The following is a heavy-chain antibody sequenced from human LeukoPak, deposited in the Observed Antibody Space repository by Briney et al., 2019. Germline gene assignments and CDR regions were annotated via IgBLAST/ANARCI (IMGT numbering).Heavy chain of an antibody. J-gene: IGHJ4*02. CDR3: AKGLEWLSPRYFDY. CDR1: GFTFSSYG. D-gene: IGHD3-3*01. Sequence: GGSLRLSCTASGFTFSSYGMHWVRQAPGKGLEWVAFIRYDGSNKYYADSVKGRFTISRDNSKNTLYLQMNSLRAEDTAVYYCAKGLEWLSPRYFDYWGQGTLVTVSS. CDR2: IRYDGSNK. V-gene: IGHV3-30*02.